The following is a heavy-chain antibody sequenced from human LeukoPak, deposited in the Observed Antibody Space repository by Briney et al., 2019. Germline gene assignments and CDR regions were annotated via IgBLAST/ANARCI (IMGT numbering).Heavy chain of an antibody. CDR2: ISYDGSNK. D-gene: IGHD4-17*01. CDR3: ARDAVTRPFDY. Sequence: PGGSLRLSCAASGFTFSSYAMHWVRQAPGKGLEWVAVISYDGSNKYYADSVKGRFTISRDNSKNTLYLQMNSLRAEDTAVCYCARDAVTRPFDYWGQGTLVTVSS. V-gene: IGHV3-30*04. CDR1: GFTFSSYA. J-gene: IGHJ4*02.